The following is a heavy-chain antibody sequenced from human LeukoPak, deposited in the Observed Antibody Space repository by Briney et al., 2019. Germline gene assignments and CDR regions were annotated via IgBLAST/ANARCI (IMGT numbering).Heavy chain of an antibody. D-gene: IGHD2-2*01. V-gene: IGHV1-2*04. CDR3: AKGGLGYCSSTSCYSIGY. CDR2: INPNSGGT. J-gene: IGHJ4*02. CDR1: GYTLTGYY. Sequence: ASVKVSCKASGYTLTGYYMHWVRQAPGQGLEWMGWINPNSGGTNYAQKFQGWVTMTRDTSISTAYMELSRLRSDDTAVYYCAKGGLGYCSSTSCYSIGYWGQGTLVTVSS.